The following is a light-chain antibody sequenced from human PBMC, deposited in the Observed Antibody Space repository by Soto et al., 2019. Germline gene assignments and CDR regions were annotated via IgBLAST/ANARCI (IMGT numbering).Light chain of an antibody. CDR2: EVS. V-gene: IGLV2-14*01. CDR3: SSYTSSSTLYV. CDR1: GGGVGGYNY. J-gene: IGLJ1*01. Sequence: SALTKPDSLSVSPRQAITITCTATGGGVGGYNYVSWYQQHPGKDPKLMIYEVSNRPSGVSNRFSGSKSGNKASLTISGLQAEDEADYYCSSYTSSSTLYVFGTGTKVTVL.